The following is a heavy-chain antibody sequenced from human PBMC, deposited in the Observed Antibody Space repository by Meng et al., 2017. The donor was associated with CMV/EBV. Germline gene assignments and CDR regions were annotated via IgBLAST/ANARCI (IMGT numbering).Heavy chain of an antibody. Sequence: ASVKVSCKASGYTFTSYGISWVRQAPGQGLEWMGWISAYNGNTNYAQKLQGRVTMTTDTSTSTAYMELRSLRSDDTAVYYCARDSRSVVMTHFYDAFDIWGQGTMGT. CDR1: GYTFTSYG. J-gene: IGHJ3*02. D-gene: IGHD3-22*01. CDR2: ISAYNGNT. CDR3: ARDSRSVVMTHFYDAFDI. V-gene: IGHV1-18*01.